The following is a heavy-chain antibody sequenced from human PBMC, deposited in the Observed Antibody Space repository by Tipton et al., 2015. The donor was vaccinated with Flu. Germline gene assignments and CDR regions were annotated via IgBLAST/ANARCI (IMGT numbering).Heavy chain of an antibody. V-gene: IGHV4-61*02. CDR1: GGSISSGSYY. Sequence: TLSLTCTVSGGSISSGSYYWSWIRQPAGKGLEWIGRIYTSGSTNYNPSLKSRVTIPVDTSKNQFSLKLSSVTAADTAVYYCARRCSGGSCYRDEYNWFDPWGQGTLVTVSS. D-gene: IGHD2-15*01. CDR3: ARRCSGGSCYRDEYNWFDP. CDR2: IYTSGST. J-gene: IGHJ5*02.